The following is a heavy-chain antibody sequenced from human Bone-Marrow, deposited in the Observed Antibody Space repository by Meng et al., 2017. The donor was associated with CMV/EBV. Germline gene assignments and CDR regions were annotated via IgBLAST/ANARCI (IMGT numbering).Heavy chain of an antibody. Sequence: QAPLVRPGAGWKKAGSSVQGACKASGGNFISYAISWGRQAPGQGLEWMGGIIPIFGTANYAQKFQGRVTITADESTSTAYMELSSLRSEDTAVYYCATEVGATRFFDYWGQGTLVTVSS. CDR3: ATEVGATRFFDY. J-gene: IGHJ4*02. CDR2: IIPIFGTA. CDR1: GGNFISYA. V-gene: IGHV1-69*12. D-gene: IGHD1-26*01.